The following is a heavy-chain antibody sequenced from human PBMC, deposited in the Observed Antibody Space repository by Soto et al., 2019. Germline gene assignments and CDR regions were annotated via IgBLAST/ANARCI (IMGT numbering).Heavy chain of an antibody. J-gene: IGHJ6*02. CDR2: IWYDGSNK. CDR3: AREQEKGWYYYYGMDV. CDR1: GFTFSSYG. V-gene: IGHV3-33*01. Sequence: GGSLRLSCAASGFTFSSYGMHWVRQAPGKGLEWVAVIWYDGSNKYYADSVKGRFTISRDNSKNTLYLQMNSLRAEDTAVYYCAREQEKGWYYYYGMDVWGQGTTVTVSS. D-gene: IGHD2-15*01.